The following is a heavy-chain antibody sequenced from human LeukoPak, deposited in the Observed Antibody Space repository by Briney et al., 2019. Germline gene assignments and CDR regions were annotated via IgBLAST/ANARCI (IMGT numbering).Heavy chain of an antibody. D-gene: IGHD2-15*01. CDR2: ISSSSNYI. J-gene: IGHJ5*02. Sequence: GGSLRLSCGASGFTFEDYGMIWVRQAPGKGLEWVSSISSSSNYIYYADSVKGRFTISRDNARNSLYLQMNTLRAEDTAVYSCARGADGVSSNSRGWFDPWGQGTLVTVSS. CDR3: ARGADGVSSNSRGWFDP. V-gene: IGHV3-21*01. CDR1: GFTFEDYG.